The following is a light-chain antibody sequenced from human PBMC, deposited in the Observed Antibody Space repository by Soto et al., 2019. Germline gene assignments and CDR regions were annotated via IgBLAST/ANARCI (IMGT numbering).Light chain of an antibody. CDR1: QGISNY. CDR2: AAS. Sequence: DIRMSQSPSSLSASVGDRVTITCRATQGISNYLAWYQQKPGKVPKLLIYAASTLQSGVPSRFSGSGSGTDFTLTISSLQPEDIATYYCQHYDSLRLTFCGGTKVDIK. V-gene: IGKV1-27*01. CDR3: QHYDSLRLT. J-gene: IGKJ4*01.